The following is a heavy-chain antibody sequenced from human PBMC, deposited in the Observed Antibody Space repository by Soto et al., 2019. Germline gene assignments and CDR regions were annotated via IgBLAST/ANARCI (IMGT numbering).Heavy chain of an antibody. CDR2: ISAYNGNT. D-gene: IGHD3-9*01. CDR3: ARIMHYDILTGFSSYYFDY. J-gene: IGHJ4*02. V-gene: IGHV1-18*01. CDR1: GYTFTSYG. Sequence: SVKVSCKASGYTFTSYGISWVRQAPGQGLEWMGWISAYNGNTNYAQKLQGRVTMTTDTSTSTAYMELRSLRSDDTAVYYCARIMHYDILTGFSSYYFDYWGQGTLVTVSS.